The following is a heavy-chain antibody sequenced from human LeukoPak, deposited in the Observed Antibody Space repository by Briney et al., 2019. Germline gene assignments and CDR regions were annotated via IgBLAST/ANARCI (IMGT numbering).Heavy chain of an antibody. CDR1: GDSINKHY. CDR2: VQTSGIT. J-gene: IGHJ4*02. Sequence: SQTLSLICNVSGDSINKHYWTWIRQPAGKGLEWIGRVQTSGITNYNPSLKSRVTISIDRPRNQFSLILTSVRALYPAIYYCARQGAATMSAAFCLDKWGQGILVTVSS. D-gene: IGHD2-15*01. V-gene: IGHV4-4*07. CDR3: ARQGAATMSAAFCLDK.